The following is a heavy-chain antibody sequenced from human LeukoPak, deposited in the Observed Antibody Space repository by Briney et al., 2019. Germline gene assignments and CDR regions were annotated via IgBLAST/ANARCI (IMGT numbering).Heavy chain of an antibody. D-gene: IGHD6-19*01. Sequence: SETLSLTCTVSGGSISSYYWSWIRQPPGKGLEWIGCVYYSGSTNYNPSLKSRVTISVDTSKNQFSLKLNSVTAADTAVYYCARHDSSGWPPDPWGQGTLVTVSS. CDR3: ARHDSSGWPPDP. J-gene: IGHJ5*02. CDR1: GGSISSYY. CDR2: VYYSGST. V-gene: IGHV4-59*01.